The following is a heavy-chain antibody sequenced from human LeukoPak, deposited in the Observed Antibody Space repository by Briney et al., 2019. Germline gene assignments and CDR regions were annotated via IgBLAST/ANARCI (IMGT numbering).Heavy chain of an antibody. D-gene: IGHD6-13*01. Sequence: GGSLRLSCAASGFTFDDYGMSWVRQAPGKGLEWVSGINWNGGSTGYADSVKGRFTISRDNAKNSLYLQMNSLRAEDTAVYYCARVRRGIAAAGTSYYYYYYMDVWGKGTTVTVSS. V-gene: IGHV3-20*04. CDR3: ARVRRGIAAAGTSYYYYYYMDV. CDR1: GFTFDDYG. CDR2: INWNGGST. J-gene: IGHJ6*03.